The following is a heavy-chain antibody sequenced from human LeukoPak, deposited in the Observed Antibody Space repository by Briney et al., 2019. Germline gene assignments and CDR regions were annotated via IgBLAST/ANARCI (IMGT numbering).Heavy chain of an antibody. D-gene: IGHD3-16*01. Sequence: GGSLRLSCEASGFTFSTYWMIWVRQAPGKGLEWVANINQDGSKKYYVDSIKGRFTISRDNSKNTLYLQMNSLRAEDTAVYYCAKHYVLDYWGQGTLVTVSS. CDR3: AKHYVLDY. CDR1: GFTFSTYW. CDR2: INQDGSKK. V-gene: IGHV3-7*01. J-gene: IGHJ4*02.